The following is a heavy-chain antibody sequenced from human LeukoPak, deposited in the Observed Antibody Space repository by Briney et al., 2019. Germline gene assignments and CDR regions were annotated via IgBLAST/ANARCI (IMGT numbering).Heavy chain of an antibody. CDR3: ARSAVLGTYYYYYMDV. J-gene: IGHJ6*03. Sequence: GGSLRLSCAASGFTFSSYSMNWVRQAPGKALEWVSSISSSSSYIYYADSVKGRFTISRDNAKNSLYLQMNSLRAEDTAVYYCARSAVLGTYYYYYMDVWGKGTTVTVSS. CDR2: ISSSSSYI. D-gene: IGHD7-27*01. CDR1: GFTFSSYS. V-gene: IGHV3-21*01.